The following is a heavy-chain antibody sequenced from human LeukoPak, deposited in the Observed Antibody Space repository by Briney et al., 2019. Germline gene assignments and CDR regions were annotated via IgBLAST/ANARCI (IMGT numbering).Heavy chain of an antibody. CDR1: GFTISDYW. V-gene: IGHV3-74*01. Sequence: GGTLTLSCAASGFTISDYWIHWVRQAPGKGLVWVSHINSDGSSATYADSVKGRFTISKDNAKNTVYLQMNSLRAEDTAVYFCARGGVGCFDYWGQGALVTVSS. J-gene: IGHJ4*02. CDR2: INSDGSSA. D-gene: IGHD6-19*01. CDR3: ARGGVGCFDY.